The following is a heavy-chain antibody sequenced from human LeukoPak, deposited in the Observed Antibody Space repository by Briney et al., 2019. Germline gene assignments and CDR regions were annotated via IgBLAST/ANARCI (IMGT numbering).Heavy chain of an antibody. CDR2: INHSGST. V-gene: IGHV4-34*01. CDR1: GGSFSGYY. CDR3: ARRGDYYDSSGLNY. D-gene: IGHD3-22*01. Sequence: SSETLSLTCAVYGGSFSGYYWSWIRQPPGKGLEWIGEINHSGSTNYNPCLKSRVTISVDTSKNQFSLKLSSVTAADTAVYYCARRGDYYDSSGLNYWGQGTLVTVSS. J-gene: IGHJ4*02.